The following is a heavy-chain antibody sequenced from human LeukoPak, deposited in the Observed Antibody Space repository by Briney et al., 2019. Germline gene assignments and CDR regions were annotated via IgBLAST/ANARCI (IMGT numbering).Heavy chain of an antibody. Sequence: GGSLRLSCAASGFTFSSYAMHWVRQAPGKGLEYVSAISSNGGSTYYANSVKGRFTISRDNSKNTLYLQMGSLRAEDTAVYYCAKAGTLSYNYYYMDVWGKGTTVTVSS. CDR1: GFTFSSYA. CDR2: ISSNGGST. D-gene: IGHD3-10*01. V-gene: IGHV3-64*01. CDR3: AKAGTLSYNYYYMDV. J-gene: IGHJ6*03.